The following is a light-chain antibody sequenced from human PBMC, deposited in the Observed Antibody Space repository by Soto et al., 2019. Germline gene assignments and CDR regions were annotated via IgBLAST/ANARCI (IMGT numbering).Light chain of an antibody. CDR1: QSISTW. V-gene: IGKV1-5*01. CDR3: HQYNSYSWT. CDR2: DAS. J-gene: IGKJ1*01. Sequence: DIQMTQSPSTLSASVGDRVTITCRASQSISTWLAWYQQKPGTAPKLLIYDASILVSGVPSRFSGSGSGTEFTLTISSLQPGDFATYYCHQYNSYSWTFGQGTKVDNK.